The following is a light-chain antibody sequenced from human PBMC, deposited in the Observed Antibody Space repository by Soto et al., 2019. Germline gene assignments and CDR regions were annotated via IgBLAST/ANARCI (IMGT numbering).Light chain of an antibody. Sequence: DIQLTQSPSSLSASVGDEVTITCRASQGISHYLTWYQQKPGRAPTLLIYGVSTLQSGVPSRFSGGGSGTDFTLSISNLQLEDFATYYCQQSNEAQFTFGGGTRVEIK. V-gene: IGKV1-39*01. J-gene: IGKJ4*01. CDR1: QGISHY. CDR3: QQSNEAQFT. CDR2: GVS.